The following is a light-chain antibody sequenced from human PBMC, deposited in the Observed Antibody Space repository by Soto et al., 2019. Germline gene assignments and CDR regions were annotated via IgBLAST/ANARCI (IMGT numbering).Light chain of an antibody. V-gene: IGKV3-15*01. CDR2: GAS. CDR3: QQYYNWWA. Sequence: EVVMAKSPATLSVSPGERARLSCRAKRSVGSNLAWYQQKPGQAPRLLIYGASTRVTGIPARFSGSGSGTEFTLTISSLQSEDFAVYHCQQYYNWWAFGQGTKVDIK. J-gene: IGKJ1*01. CDR1: RSVGSN.